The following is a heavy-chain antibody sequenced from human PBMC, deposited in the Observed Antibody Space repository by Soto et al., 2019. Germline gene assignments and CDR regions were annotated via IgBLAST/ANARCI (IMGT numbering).Heavy chain of an antibody. D-gene: IGHD2-15*01. Sequence: GGSLRLSCAASGFPFSSYAMSWVRQAPGKGLEWVSAISGSGGSTYYADSVKGRFTISRDNSKNTLYLQMNSLRAEDTAVYYCAKPRGAASYYFDYWGQGTMVTVSS. J-gene: IGHJ4*02. V-gene: IGHV3-23*01. CDR1: GFPFSSYA. CDR3: AKPRGAASYYFDY. CDR2: ISGSGGST.